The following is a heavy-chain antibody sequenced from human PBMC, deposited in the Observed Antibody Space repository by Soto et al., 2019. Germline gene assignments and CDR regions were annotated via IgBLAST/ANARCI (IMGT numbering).Heavy chain of an antibody. CDR2: LSGSGGST. V-gene: IGHV3-23*01. Sequence: GGSLRLSCAASGFSFANYAMSWVRQAPGKGLEWVSALSGSGGSTYYADSVKGRFTISRDNSKNTLYLQMNSLRAEDTAVYYCAKDPLITGTTENDYWGQGTLVTVSS. CDR3: AKDPLITGTTENDY. J-gene: IGHJ4*02. CDR1: GFSFANYA. D-gene: IGHD1-20*01.